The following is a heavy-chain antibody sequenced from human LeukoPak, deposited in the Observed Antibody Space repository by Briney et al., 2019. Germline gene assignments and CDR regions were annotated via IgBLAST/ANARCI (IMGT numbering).Heavy chain of an antibody. D-gene: IGHD3-3*01. V-gene: IGHV3-23*01. Sequence: GGSLRLSCAVSGLTFSDAWMVWVRQAPGKGLEWVSAISGSGGSTYYADSVKGRFTISRDNSKNTLYLQMNSLRAEDTAVYYCAKDKEAYDFWSGYFPGPDDYWGQGTLVTVSS. CDR1: GLTFSDAW. CDR2: ISGSGGST. J-gene: IGHJ4*02. CDR3: AKDKEAYDFWSGYFPGPDDY.